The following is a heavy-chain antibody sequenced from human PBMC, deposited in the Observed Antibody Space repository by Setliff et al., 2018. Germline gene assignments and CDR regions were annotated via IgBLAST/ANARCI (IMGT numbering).Heavy chain of an antibody. V-gene: IGHV5-51*01. D-gene: IGHD2-2*01. Sequence: GESLKISCEASGYSFPSYWIGWVRQMPGKGLEWMGSVYPGDSETRYSPSFQGQVTISADKSIGTAYLQWSSLKASDTAIYYCTRHEDRNKCTSSSCYRENDAFDVWGQGAMVTVSS. CDR3: TRHEDRNKCTSSSCYRENDAFDV. J-gene: IGHJ3*01. CDR2: VYPGDSET. CDR1: GYSFPSYW.